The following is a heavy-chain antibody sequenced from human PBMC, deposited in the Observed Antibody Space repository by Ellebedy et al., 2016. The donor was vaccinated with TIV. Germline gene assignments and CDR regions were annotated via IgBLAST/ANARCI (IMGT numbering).Heavy chain of an antibody. J-gene: IGHJ4*02. CDR1: GYTFTGYY. CDR3: ARFKTGTTIGLEDY. V-gene: IGHV1-2*02. D-gene: IGHD1-7*01. CDR2: INPNSGGT. Sequence: ASVKVSXXASGYTFTGYYMHWVRQAPGQGLEWMGWINPNSGGTNYAQKFQGRVTMTRDTSISTAYMELSRLRSDDTAVYYCARFKTGTTIGLEDYWGQGTLVTVSS.